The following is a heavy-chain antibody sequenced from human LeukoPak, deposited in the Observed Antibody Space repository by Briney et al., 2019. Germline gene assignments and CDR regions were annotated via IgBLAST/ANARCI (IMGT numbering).Heavy chain of an antibody. V-gene: IGHV4-34*01. Sequence: SETLSLTCAVYGGSFSGYYWSWIRQPPGNGLEWIGEINHSGSTNYNPSLKSRVTISVDTSKNQFSLKLSSVTAADTAVYYCARATLNCSSTSCYHNWFDPWGQGTLVTVSS. CDR1: GGSFSGYY. J-gene: IGHJ5*02. CDR3: ARATLNCSSTSCYHNWFDP. CDR2: INHSGST. D-gene: IGHD2-2*01.